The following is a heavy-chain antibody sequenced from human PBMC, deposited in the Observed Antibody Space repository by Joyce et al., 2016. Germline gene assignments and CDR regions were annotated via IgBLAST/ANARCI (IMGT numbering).Heavy chain of an antibody. CDR3: ARVQQWLGGLHDAFDM. D-gene: IGHD6-19*01. J-gene: IGHJ3*02. CDR1: GFTFSSHW. CDR2: INQDGSEK. V-gene: IGHV3-7*01. Sequence: EVQLVESGGGLVQPGGSLRLYCADSGFTFSSHWMTWVRQATGKGLGLVANINQDGSEKYYVDSLKGRFTISRDNAKRSLSLQMNSLRVEDTAVYYCARVQQWLGGLHDAFDMWGQGTSVTVSS.